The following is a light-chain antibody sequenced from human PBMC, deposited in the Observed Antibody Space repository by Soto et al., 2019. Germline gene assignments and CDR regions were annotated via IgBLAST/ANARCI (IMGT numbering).Light chain of an antibody. V-gene: IGLV1-44*01. CDR2: SSR. CDR3: AVWDDGLSGWV. Sequence: QSVLTQPPSASATPGQRVTISCSGSTSNIGTNTVNWYQQLPGTAPKLLIYSSRQRPSGVPDRFSGSKSGTSASLAISGLQSEDEADYYCAVWDDGLSGWVFGGGTKVTVL. J-gene: IGLJ3*02. CDR1: TSNIGTNT.